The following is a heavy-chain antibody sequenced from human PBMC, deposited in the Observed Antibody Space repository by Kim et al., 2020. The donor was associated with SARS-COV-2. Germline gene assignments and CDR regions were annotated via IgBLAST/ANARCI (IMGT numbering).Heavy chain of an antibody. V-gene: IGHV3-30-3*01. Sequence: GGSLRLSCAASGLSFDSSAMNWVRQAPGKGLEWVAVISFDGRNKAYAGSVKGRVTISRDNSKSTLHLQMNSLRVEDTAVYYCARGNYYESVSLSDYYNGMDVWGQGTTVTVSS. CDR3: ARGNYYESVSLSDYYNGMDV. J-gene: IGHJ6*02. CDR2: ISFDGRNK. CDR1: GLSFDSSA. D-gene: IGHD3-10*01.